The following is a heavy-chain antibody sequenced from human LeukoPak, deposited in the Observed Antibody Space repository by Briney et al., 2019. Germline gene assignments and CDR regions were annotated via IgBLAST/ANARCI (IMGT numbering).Heavy chain of an antibody. J-gene: IGHJ4*02. V-gene: IGHV1-69*05. CDR2: IIPIFGTA. CDR3: ARAVGSHYYDSSGYLDY. CDR1: GGTFSSYA. Sequence: ASVKVSCKASGGTFSSYAISWARQAPGQGLEWMGGIIPIFGTANYAQKFQGRVTITTDESTSTAYMELSSLRSEDTAVYYCARAVGSHYYDSSGYLDYWGQGTLVTVSS. D-gene: IGHD3-22*01.